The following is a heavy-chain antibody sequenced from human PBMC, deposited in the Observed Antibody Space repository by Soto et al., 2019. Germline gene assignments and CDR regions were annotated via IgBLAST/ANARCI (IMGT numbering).Heavy chain of an antibody. Sequence: SETLSLTCAVSGDSISSGYYWAWIRQPPGKGLEWIGSIYHSGTTYYNPSLKSRVTISVDTSKNQFSLNLNSVTAADTAVYYCARYRRTYYYDSSGYSPPPDAFDIWGQGTMVTVSS. D-gene: IGHD3-22*01. J-gene: IGHJ3*02. CDR1: GDSISSGYY. CDR2: IYHSGTT. V-gene: IGHV4-38-2*01. CDR3: ARYRRTYYYDSSGYSPPPDAFDI.